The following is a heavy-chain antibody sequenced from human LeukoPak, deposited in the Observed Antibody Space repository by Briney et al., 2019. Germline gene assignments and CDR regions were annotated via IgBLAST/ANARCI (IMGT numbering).Heavy chain of an antibody. J-gene: IGHJ4*02. V-gene: IGHV4-59*01. CDR2: VYYTGSS. CDR1: GYSLSSSY. CDR3: AGYGSGSYYKAFDF. D-gene: IGHD3-10*01. Sequence: PSETLSLTCTVSGYSLSSSYWSWIRQHPGKGLEWIGYVYYTGSSYYNPSLKSRATTSIDMSKNQFSLKLTSMTAADTAVYYCAGYGSGSYYKAFDFWGQGILVTVSS.